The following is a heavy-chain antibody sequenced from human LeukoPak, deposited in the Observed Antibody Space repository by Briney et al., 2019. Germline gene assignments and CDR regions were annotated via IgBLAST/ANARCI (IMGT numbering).Heavy chain of an antibody. Sequence: GESLKISCKGSGYNFTSYWIGWVRQMPGKGLEWMGIIYPGDSDTRYSPSFQGQVTISADKSISTAYLQWSSLKASDTAMYYCARVQSSGWYLASYFDYWGQGTLVTVSS. CDR3: ARVQSSGWYLASYFDY. CDR2: IYPGDSDT. D-gene: IGHD6-19*01. J-gene: IGHJ4*02. V-gene: IGHV5-51*01. CDR1: GYNFTSYW.